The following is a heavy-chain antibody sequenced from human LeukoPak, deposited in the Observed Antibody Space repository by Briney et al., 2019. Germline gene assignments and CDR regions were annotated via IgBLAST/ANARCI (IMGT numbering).Heavy chain of an antibody. CDR2: INPNSGGT. CDR3: ARVNCSGGSCYSNYYYGMDV. D-gene: IGHD2-15*01. V-gene: IGHV1-2*02. J-gene: IGHJ6*02. Sequence: GASVKVSCKASGYTFTGYYMHWVRQAPGQGLEWMGWINPNSGGTNYAQKFQGRVTMTRDTSISTAYMELSSLRSEDTAVYYCARVNCSGGSCYSNYYYGMDVWGQGTTVTVSS. CDR1: GYTFTGYY.